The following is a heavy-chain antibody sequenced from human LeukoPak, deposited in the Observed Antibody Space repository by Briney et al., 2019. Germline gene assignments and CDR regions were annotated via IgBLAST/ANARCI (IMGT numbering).Heavy chain of an antibody. D-gene: IGHD3-22*01. CDR1: GGSISSYY. J-gene: IGHJ3*01. Sequence: SETLSLTCTVSGGSISSYYWSWIRQPPGKGLEWIGYIYYSGSTNYNPSLKSRVTISVDTSKNQFSLKLSSVTAADTAAYYCARETYSSGYYLWGQGTMVTVSS. CDR3: ARETYSSGYYL. V-gene: IGHV4-59*01. CDR2: IYYSGST.